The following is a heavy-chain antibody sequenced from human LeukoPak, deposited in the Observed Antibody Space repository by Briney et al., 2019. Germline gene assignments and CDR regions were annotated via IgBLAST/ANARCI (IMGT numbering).Heavy chain of an antibody. J-gene: IGHJ4*02. CDR1: GYTFTGYY. Sequence: GASVKVSCKASGYTFTGYYIHWVRQAPGQGLEWIGRISPNSGGTNYAQKFQGRVTMTRDTSISTAYMELSSLRSDDTAVYSCARALGTPQGASLVYYFDYWGQGTLVTVSS. D-gene: IGHD1-14*01. CDR3: ARALGTPQGASLVYYFDY. CDR2: ISPNSGGT. V-gene: IGHV1-2*06.